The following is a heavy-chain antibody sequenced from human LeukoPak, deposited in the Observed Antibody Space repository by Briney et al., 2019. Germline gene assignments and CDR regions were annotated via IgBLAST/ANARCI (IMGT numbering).Heavy chain of an antibody. D-gene: IGHD2-15*01. CDR3: AREGGYCSGGSCYRTLDP. Sequence: SETLSLTCSVSGGSINSGSVFWNWIRQPAGKGLEWIGRVYTSGSTDYNPSLESRVTISLDTSKNQFSLHLSSVTAADTAVYYCAREGGYCSGGSCYRTLDPWGQGTLVTVSS. CDR2: VYTSGST. J-gene: IGHJ5*02. V-gene: IGHV4-61*02. CDR1: GGSINSGSVF.